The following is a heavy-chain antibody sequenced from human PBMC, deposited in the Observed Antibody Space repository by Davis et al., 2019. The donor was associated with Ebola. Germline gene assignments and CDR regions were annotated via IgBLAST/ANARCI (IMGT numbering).Heavy chain of an antibody. D-gene: IGHD6-13*01. CDR2: INPSGGSK. V-gene: IGHV1-46*01. J-gene: IGHJ4*02. CDR1: RYIFPSYY. CDR3: AKGRQLHFDY. Sequence: SVPVSRMASRYIFPSYYMHYVRPATRQGRDWMGRINPSGGSKSYAPKFQGRVTMTRDTSTSTVYMELRSLRATDTAVYYCAKGRQLHFDYWGQGTLVTVSS.